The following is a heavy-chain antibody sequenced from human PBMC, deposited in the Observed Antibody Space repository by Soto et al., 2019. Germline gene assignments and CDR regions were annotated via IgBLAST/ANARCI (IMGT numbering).Heavy chain of an antibody. Sequence: GESLKISCKGSGNRLNNYWISWVRQMPGKGLEWLGRVDPYDSYTDYSPSFQGHVSISGDKSTGTAYLQWSSLKASDTAIYYCARHFEYSTSVRYYYYGFDVWGQGTTVTV. V-gene: IGHV5-10-1*01. J-gene: IGHJ6*02. CDR1: GNRLNNYW. D-gene: IGHD2-8*01. CDR2: VDPYDSYT. CDR3: ARHFEYSTSVRYYYYGFDV.